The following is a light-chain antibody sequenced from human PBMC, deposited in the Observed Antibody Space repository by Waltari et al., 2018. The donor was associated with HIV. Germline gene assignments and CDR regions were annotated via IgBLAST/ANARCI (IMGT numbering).Light chain of an antibody. Sequence: QSVLTQPPSVSAAPTPRVSISSSGSPSNLGKNAVNWYQQIPGTAPRLLIYYDDLVPSGVSDRFSGSKSGTSASLAISGLQSEDEADYYCAAWDDTLNGWVFGGGTKLTVL. J-gene: IGLJ3*02. CDR1: PSNLGKNA. V-gene: IGLV1-36*01. CDR2: YDD. CDR3: AAWDDTLNGWV.